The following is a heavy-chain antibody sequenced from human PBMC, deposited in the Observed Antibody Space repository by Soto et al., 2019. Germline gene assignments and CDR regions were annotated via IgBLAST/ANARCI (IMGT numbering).Heavy chain of an antibody. V-gene: IGHV4-39*01. CDR3: ARVAAAGGGTFNWFDP. CDR1: GGSISSSSYY. CDR2: IYYSGST. D-gene: IGHD6-13*01. Sequence: PSETLSLTCTVSGGSISSSSYYWGWIRQPPGKGLEWIGSIYYSGSTYYNPSLKSRLTISVDTSKNQFSLKLSSVTAADTAVYYRARVAAAGGGTFNWFDPWGQGTLVTVSS. J-gene: IGHJ5*02.